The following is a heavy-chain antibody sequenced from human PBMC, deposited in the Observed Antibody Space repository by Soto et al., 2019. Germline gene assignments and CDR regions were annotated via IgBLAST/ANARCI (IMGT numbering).Heavy chain of an antibody. CDR1: GFTFSDYY. V-gene: IGHV3-11*06. CDR3: ARDLRDISAAGISANWYFDL. J-gene: IGHJ2*01. D-gene: IGHD6-13*01. Sequence: QVQLVESGGGLVKPGGSLRLSCAASGFTFSDYYMNSIRQAPGKGPEWVSYISSSSSYTKYADSVKGRFIVSRDNAKNSLYMRMNSLRAEDTAVYYCARDLRDISAAGISANWYFDLWGRGTLVTVSS. CDR2: ISSSSSYT.